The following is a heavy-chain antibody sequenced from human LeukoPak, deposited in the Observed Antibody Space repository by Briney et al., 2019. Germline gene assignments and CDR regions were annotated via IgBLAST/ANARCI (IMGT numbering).Heavy chain of an antibody. Sequence: GGSLRLSCAVSGFTFSSYSMNWVRQAPGKGLEWVSSISDGSNYIYHSDSVKGRFTTSRDNAKNSLYLQMSSLRADDTAVYYCARDSLRTDHLTGSPYYFGMAAWGQGTTVTVSS. V-gene: IGHV3-21*01. CDR3: ARDSLRTDHLTGSPYYFGMAA. CDR2: ISDGSNYI. J-gene: IGHJ6*02. D-gene: IGHD3-9*01. CDR1: GFTFSSYS.